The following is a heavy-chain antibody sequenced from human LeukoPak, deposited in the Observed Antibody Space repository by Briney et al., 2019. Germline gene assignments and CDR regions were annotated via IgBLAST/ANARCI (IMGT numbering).Heavy chain of an antibody. CDR2: INHSGST. D-gene: IGHD2-2*01. J-gene: IGHJ4*02. V-gene: IGHV4-34*01. CDR3: ARGRVPRYCSSTSCRAPRGIIYFDY. Sequence: KPSETLSLTCAVYGGSFSGYYWSWIRQPPGKGLEWIGGINHSGSTNYNPSVKSRVTISVDTSKNQFSLKLSSVSAADTAVYYCARGRVPRYCSSTSCRAPRGIIYFDYWGQGTLVTVSS. CDR1: GGSFSGYY.